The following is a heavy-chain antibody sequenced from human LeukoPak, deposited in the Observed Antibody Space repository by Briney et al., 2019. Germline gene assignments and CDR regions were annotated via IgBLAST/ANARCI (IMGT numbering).Heavy chain of an antibody. CDR3: ARDPDELLHYFDY. V-gene: IGHV3-48*03. CDR1: GFTFSSYE. CDR2: ISSSGSTI. Sequence: GGSLRLSCAASGFTFSSYEMNWVRQAPGKGLVWVSYISSSGSTIYYADSVKGRFTISRDNAKNSLYLQMNSLRAEDTAVYYCARDPDELLHYFDYWGQGTLVTVSS. D-gene: IGHD2-15*01. J-gene: IGHJ4*02.